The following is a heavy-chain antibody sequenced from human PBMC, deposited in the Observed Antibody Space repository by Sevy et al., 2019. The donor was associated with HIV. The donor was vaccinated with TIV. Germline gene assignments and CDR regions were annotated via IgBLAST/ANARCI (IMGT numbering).Heavy chain of an antibody. CDR1: GFTFSNHG. CDR3: MRDRPPTLPFGDYRWDS. Sequence: GGSLRLSCAASGFTFSNHGMDWVRQAPGRGLEWVGFISHSSSDIYSSDSVTVRFTITGANSNNFMYLQMNSMSDDDTAMYYCMRDRPPTLPFGDYRWDSWGQGTLVTVSS. J-gene: IGHJ4*02. CDR2: ISHSSSDI. D-gene: IGHD2-21*01. V-gene: IGHV3-21*05.